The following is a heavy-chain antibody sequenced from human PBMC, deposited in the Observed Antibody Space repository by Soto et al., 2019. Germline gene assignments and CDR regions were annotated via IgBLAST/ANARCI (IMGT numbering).Heavy chain of an antibody. CDR3: AKGHYWSYSQPDAFDI. V-gene: IGHV3-30*18. CDR1: GFTFSSYG. Sequence: GGSLRLSCAASGFTFSSYGMHWVRQAPGKGLEWVAVISYDGSNKYYADSVKGRFTISRDNSKNTLYLQMNSLRAEDTAVYYCAKGHYWSYSQPDAFDIWGQGTMVTVSS. J-gene: IGHJ3*02. D-gene: IGHD1-26*01. CDR2: ISYDGSNK.